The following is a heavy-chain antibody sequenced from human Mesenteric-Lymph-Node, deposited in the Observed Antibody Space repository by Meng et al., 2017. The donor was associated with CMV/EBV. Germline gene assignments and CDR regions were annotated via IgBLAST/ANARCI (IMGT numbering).Heavy chain of an antibody. V-gene: IGHV1-3*04. CDR2: INTGNGKT. Sequence: SCKPSGYTFTSYSIHWVRQAPGQGPEWMGWINTGNGKTQYSQKFQGRVTITRETSASTAYMDLSSQTSEDTAVYYCVRDITLGGTRDYWGQGTLVTVSS. CDR1: GYTFTSYS. D-gene: IGHD6-19*01. CDR3: VRDITLGGTRDY. J-gene: IGHJ4*02.